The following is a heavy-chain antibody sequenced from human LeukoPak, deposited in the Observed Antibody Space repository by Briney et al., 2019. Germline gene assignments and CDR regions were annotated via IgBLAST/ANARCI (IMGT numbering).Heavy chain of an antibody. J-gene: IGHJ4*02. CDR3: ARDSGVHYFDY. CDR1: GFTFSSFW. D-gene: IGHD2-8*01. V-gene: IGHV3-30*03. CDR2: ISFDGGNK. Sequence: GGSLRLSCAASGFTFSSFWMSWVGQAPGKGLEWVAVISFDGGNKYYADSVKGRFSISRDNSKNTLYLQMNSLRAEDTAVYYCARDSGVHYFDYWGQGTLATVSS.